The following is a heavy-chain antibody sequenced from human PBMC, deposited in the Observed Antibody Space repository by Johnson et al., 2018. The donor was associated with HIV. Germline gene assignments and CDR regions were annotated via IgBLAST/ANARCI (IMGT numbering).Heavy chain of an antibody. CDR1: GFTFSYYA. V-gene: IGHV3-30*04. CDR3: ARDSSNSFRFEMYAFDI. Sequence: QVQLVESGGGVVQPGTSLRLSCAASGFTFSYYAIFWVRQAPGKGLEWVAVISYDGSNKYYADSVKGRFTISRDNSKNTVYLEMNSLRPEDTAVYYCARDSSNSFRFEMYAFDIWGQGTMVTVSS. D-gene: IGHD6-6*01. CDR2: ISYDGSNK. J-gene: IGHJ3*02.